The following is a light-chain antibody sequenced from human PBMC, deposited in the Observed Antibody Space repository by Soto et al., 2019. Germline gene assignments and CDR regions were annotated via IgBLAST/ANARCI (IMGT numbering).Light chain of an antibody. CDR3: QQFHNWPPLT. CDR1: QNIGGT. CDR2: GAS. J-gene: IGKJ4*01. V-gene: IGKV3-15*01. Sequence: EIVMTQSPATLSVSPGETTTLSCRASQNIGGTLAWYQQKPGQAPRLLFYGASTRATGIPARFSGSGSGTEFTLTISSLQSEDFAVYYCQQFHNWPPLTFGGGTKVDIK.